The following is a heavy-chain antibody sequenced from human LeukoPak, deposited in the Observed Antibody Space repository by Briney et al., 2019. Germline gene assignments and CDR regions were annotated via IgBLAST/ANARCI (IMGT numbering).Heavy chain of an antibody. CDR3: ARAPGGGDY. V-gene: IGHV1-69*05. Sequence: SVKVSCKASGGTFSSYAISWVRQAPGQGLEWMGGIIPIFGTANYAQKLQGRVTMTTDTSTSTAYMELRSLRSDDTAVYYCARAPGGGDYWGQGTLVTVSS. CDR1: GGTFSSYA. CDR2: IIPIFGTA. J-gene: IGHJ4*02. D-gene: IGHD3-16*01.